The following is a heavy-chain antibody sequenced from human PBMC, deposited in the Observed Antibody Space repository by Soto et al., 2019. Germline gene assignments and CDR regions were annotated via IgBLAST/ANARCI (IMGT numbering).Heavy chain of an antibody. J-gene: IGHJ4*02. D-gene: IGHD3-10*01. CDR1: GDTFSFYS. CDR3: ARGGPPTDD. CDR2: INAGNGNI. Sequence: ASVKVSCKASGDTFSFYSINWVRQAPGLGLEWMGWINAGNGNIKYSQKFQGRVTITRDTSASTAYMELSSLRSEDTAVYYCARGGPPTDDWGQGTLVTVSS. V-gene: IGHV1-3*01.